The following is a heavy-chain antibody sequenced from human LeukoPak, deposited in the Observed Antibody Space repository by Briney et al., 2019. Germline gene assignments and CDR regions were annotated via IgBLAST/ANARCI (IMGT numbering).Heavy chain of an antibody. Sequence: GGPLRLFCARSGFHYSSYPMAWVREAPAKGPEWVSAIRGGSDSTYDADAVKGRFTISRDNSKNRLYLQMNSLRPEDTAVYYCATRGYCSGTSCYAPQPWGQGTLVTVSS. CDR3: ATRGYCSGTSCYAPQP. CDR2: IRGGSDST. J-gene: IGHJ5*02. CDR1: GFHYSSYP. D-gene: IGHD2-2*01. V-gene: IGHV3-23*01.